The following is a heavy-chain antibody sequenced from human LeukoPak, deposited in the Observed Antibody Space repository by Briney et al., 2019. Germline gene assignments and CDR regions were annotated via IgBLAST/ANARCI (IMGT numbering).Heavy chain of an antibody. Sequence: GGSLRLSCAASGFTFSNAWMSWVRQAAGKGLEWVGRIKCKTDGGPTDYAAPVKGRFTISRDGSTDTLYLQMNSLRTEDTAVYYCITLIWSSRTSSYADYWGQGTLVTVSS. J-gene: IGHJ4*02. CDR1: GFTFSNAW. CDR2: IKCKTDGGPT. V-gene: IGHV3-15*01. D-gene: IGHD2-2*01. CDR3: ITLIWSSRTSSYADY.